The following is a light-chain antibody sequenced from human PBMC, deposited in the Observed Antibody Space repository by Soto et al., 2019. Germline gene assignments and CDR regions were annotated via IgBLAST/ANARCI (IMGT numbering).Light chain of an antibody. Sequence: EIVLTQSPGTLSLSPGETATLSCRASQTVDSSYLAWYQQKRGQAPTLLIYATSSRATGVPDRFSGGGSGPDFTLTIRRLEPEDFAVYYCQQYGSTVWTFGQGNKVEIK. J-gene: IGKJ1*01. CDR3: QQYGSTVWT. V-gene: IGKV3-20*01. CDR1: QTVDSSY. CDR2: ATS.